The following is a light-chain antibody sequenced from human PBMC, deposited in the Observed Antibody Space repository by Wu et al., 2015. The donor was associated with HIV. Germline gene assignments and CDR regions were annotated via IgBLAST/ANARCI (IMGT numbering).Light chain of an antibody. CDR3: QQYGSSPRT. Sequence: IVLTQSPGTLSLSPGERATLSCRASQSVSSSYLAWYQQKPGQAPRLLIYGASSRATGIPDRFSGSGSGTDFTLTISRLEPEDFAVYYCQQYGSSPRTFGLRDQGRKSN. CDR1: QSVSSSY. CDR2: GAS. J-gene: IGKJ1*01. V-gene: IGKV3-20*01.